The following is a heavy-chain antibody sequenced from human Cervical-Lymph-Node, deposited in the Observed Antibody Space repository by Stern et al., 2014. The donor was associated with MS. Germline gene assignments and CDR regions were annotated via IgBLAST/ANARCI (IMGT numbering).Heavy chain of an antibody. CDR1: GGSVSTYH. Sequence: QVQLQESGPGLVKPSETLSLTCSVSGGSVSTYHWNWIRQSPGKGLEWIGYIYHSATTNYNSSLKSRVIMSLDRSKNQFSLKLTSVTAADTAVYYCARSPWIQSWTYYFDHWGQGILVTVSS. D-gene: IGHD5-18*01. J-gene: IGHJ4*02. CDR3: ARSPWIQSWTYYFDH. CDR2: IYHSATT. V-gene: IGHV4-59*02.